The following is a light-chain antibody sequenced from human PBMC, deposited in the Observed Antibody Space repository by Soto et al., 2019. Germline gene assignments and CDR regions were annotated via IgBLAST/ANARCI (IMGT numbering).Light chain of an antibody. CDR1: TSDVGSYNY. Sequence: QSVLTQPASVSGSPGQSITIACTGTTSDVGSYNYVSWYQQYPGKPPKVMIYDVANRPSGVSNRFSGSKSGNTASLTVSGLQAEDEADYYCSSYAVSNNYYVFGTGTKVTVL. CDR3: SSYAVSNNYYV. V-gene: IGLV2-14*03. CDR2: DVA. J-gene: IGLJ1*01.